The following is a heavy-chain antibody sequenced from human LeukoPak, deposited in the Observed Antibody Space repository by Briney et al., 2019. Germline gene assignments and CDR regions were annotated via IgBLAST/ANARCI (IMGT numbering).Heavy chain of an antibody. CDR3: ARDRSYGSFDF. Sequence: PGGSLRLSCAASGFTFDDHGMNWVRQAPGKGLEWVSGINWNGGSTLYADSVKGRFTISRDNAKNALYLQMNSLTAEDTALYHCARDRSYGSFDFWGQGTLVTVSS. CDR1: GFTFDDHG. D-gene: IGHD5-18*01. V-gene: IGHV3-20*01. CDR2: INWNGGST. J-gene: IGHJ4*02.